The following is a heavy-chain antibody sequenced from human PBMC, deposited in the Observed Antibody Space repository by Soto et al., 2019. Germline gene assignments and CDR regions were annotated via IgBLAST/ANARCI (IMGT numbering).Heavy chain of an antibody. J-gene: IGHJ4*02. V-gene: IGHV3-48*02. D-gene: IGHD6-13*01. Sequence: GGSLRLSCAASGFTFSSYSMNWVRQAPGKGLEWVSYISSSSSTIYYADSVKGRFTTSRDNAKKSLYLQMNSLRDEDTAVYYCARLAEIAAAGTEGDDYWGQGTLVTVSS. CDR1: GFTFSSYS. CDR2: ISSSSSTI. CDR3: ARLAEIAAAGTEGDDY.